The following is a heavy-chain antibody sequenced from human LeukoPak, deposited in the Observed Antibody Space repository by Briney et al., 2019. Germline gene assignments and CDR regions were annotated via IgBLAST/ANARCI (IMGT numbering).Heavy chain of an antibody. CDR3: TTSPVLWLFDY. J-gene: IGHJ4*02. CDR1: GFTFSNAW. Sequence: GGSLRLSCAASGFTFSNAWMSWVRQAPGRGLEWVGRIKSKTDGGTTDYAAPVKGRFTISRDDSKNTLYLQMNSLKTEDTAVYYCTTSPVLWLFDYWGQGTLVTVSS. V-gene: IGHV3-15*01. D-gene: IGHD3-10*01. CDR2: IKSKTDGGTT.